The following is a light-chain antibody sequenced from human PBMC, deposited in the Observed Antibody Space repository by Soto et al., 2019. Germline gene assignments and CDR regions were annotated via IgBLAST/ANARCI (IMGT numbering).Light chain of an antibody. Sequence: EIVLTQSPGTLSLSPGERATLSCRASQSVSSSYLTWDQQKPGQAHRLLIYGASGRATGIPDRFSGSGSGTDFTLTISRLDPEDFAVYYCQQYGYSLFTFGPGTKVDIK. CDR3: QQYGYSLFT. CDR2: GAS. V-gene: IGKV3-20*01. CDR1: QSVSSSY. J-gene: IGKJ3*01.